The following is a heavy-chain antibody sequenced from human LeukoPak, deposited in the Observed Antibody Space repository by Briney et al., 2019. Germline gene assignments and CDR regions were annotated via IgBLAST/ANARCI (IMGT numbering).Heavy chain of an antibody. D-gene: IGHD3-16*01. CDR3: ARVWWNYYYGMDV. CDR1: GGSISSYY. CDR2: IYYSGST. J-gene: IGHJ6*02. V-gene: IGHV4-59*12. Sequence: SETLSLTCTVSGGSISSYYWSWIRQPPGKGLEWIGYIYYSGSTNYNPSLKSRVTISVDTSKNQFSLKLSSVTAADTAVYYCARVWWNYYYGMDVWGQGTTVTVSS.